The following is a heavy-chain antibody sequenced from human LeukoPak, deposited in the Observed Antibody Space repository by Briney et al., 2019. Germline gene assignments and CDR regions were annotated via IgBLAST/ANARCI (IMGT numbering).Heavy chain of an antibody. V-gene: IGHV3-23*01. CDR2: ISGSGGST. D-gene: IGHD3-22*01. CDR1: GFTFSSYD. CDR3: ANKGYSSGYFYFDY. Sequence: GGSLRLSCAASGFTFSSYDMNWVRQAPGKGLEWVSTISGSGGSTYYADSVKGRFTISRDNSKNTLYLQMNSLRDEDTAVYYCANKGYSSGYFYFDYWGQGTLVTVSS. J-gene: IGHJ4*02.